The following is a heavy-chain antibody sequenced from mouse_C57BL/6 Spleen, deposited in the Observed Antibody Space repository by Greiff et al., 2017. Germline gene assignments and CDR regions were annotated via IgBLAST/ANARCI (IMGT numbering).Heavy chain of an antibody. V-gene: IGHV5-16*01. CDR2: INYDGSST. D-gene: IGHD1-1*01. CDR1: GFTFSDYY. Sequence: EVQRVESEGGLVQPGSSMKLSCTASGFTFSDYYMAWVRQVPEKGLEWVANINYDGSSTYYLDSLKSRFIISRDNAKNILYLQMSSLKSEDTATYYCARGYYGSYWYFDVWGTGTTVTVSS. J-gene: IGHJ1*03. CDR3: ARGYYGSYWYFDV.